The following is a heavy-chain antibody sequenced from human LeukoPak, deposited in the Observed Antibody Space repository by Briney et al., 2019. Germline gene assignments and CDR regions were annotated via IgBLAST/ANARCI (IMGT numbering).Heavy chain of an antibody. Sequence: GGSLRLSCAASGFTFSSYWMSWVRQAPGKGLEWVANIKQDGSEKYYVDSVKGRFTISRDNSKNTLYLQMNSLRAEDTAVYYCARDHNDIVVVVAAIDYWGQGTLVTVSS. CDR1: GFTFSSYW. CDR3: ARDHNDIVVVVAAIDY. D-gene: IGHD2-15*01. V-gene: IGHV3-7*01. CDR2: IKQDGSEK. J-gene: IGHJ4*02.